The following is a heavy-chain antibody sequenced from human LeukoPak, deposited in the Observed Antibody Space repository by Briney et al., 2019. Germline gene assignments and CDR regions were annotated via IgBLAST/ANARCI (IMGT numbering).Heavy chain of an antibody. D-gene: IGHD3-10*01. Sequence: GGSLRLSCEASGFTFSSYAMHWVRQAPGKGLEWVAIISHDGSNKYYADSVKGRFTISRDNSKNTLYLQMNSLRAEDTAVYYCARDEDWNYGSGSPFDYWGQGTLVTVSS. V-gene: IGHV3-30-3*01. CDR2: ISHDGSNK. J-gene: IGHJ4*02. CDR3: ARDEDWNYGSGSPFDY. CDR1: GFTFSSYA.